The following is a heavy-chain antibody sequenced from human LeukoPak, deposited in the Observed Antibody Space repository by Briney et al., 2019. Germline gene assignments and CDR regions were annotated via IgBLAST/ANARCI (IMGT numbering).Heavy chain of an antibody. V-gene: IGHV4-59*01. CDR1: GGSISTYY. J-gene: IGHJ4*02. CDR2: IYYTGST. Sequence: SETLSLICTVSGGSISTYYWSWIRQPPGKGLEWIGSIYYTGSTSYNPSLKSRLNISVYTSKNQFSLKLSSVTAADTAVYYCARHGYHFDSTGLCPFDYWGQGTLVTVSS. D-gene: IGHD3-22*01. CDR3: ARHGYHFDSTGLCPFDY.